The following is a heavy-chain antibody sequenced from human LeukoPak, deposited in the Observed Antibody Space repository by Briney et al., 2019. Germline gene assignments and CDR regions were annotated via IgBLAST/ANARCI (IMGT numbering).Heavy chain of an antibody. V-gene: IGHV4-59*01. J-gene: IGHJ6*02. CDR3: ARDGVVARPGGMDV. CDR2: IYYSGST. Sequence: PSETLSLTCTVSGGSISSYYWSWIRQPPGKGLEWIGYIYYSGSTNYNPSLKSRVTISVDTSKNQFSLKLSSVTAADTAVYYCARDGVVARPGGMDVWGQGTTVTVS. D-gene: IGHD5-12*01. CDR1: GGSISSYY.